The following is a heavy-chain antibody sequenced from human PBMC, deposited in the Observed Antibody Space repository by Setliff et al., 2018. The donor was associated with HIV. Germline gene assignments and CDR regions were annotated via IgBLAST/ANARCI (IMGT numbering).Heavy chain of an antibody. V-gene: IGHV3-48*03. Sequence: GGSLRLSCAASGFTFSSYEMNWVRQAPGKGLEWVSYISSSGSTIYYADSVKGRFTISRDNAKNSLYLQMNSLRVEDTAVYYCARDPYYYDSSGYGPRAFDIWGQGTMVTVSS. D-gene: IGHD3-22*01. J-gene: IGHJ3*02. CDR1: GFTFSSYE. CDR2: ISSSGSTI. CDR3: ARDPYYYDSSGYGPRAFDI.